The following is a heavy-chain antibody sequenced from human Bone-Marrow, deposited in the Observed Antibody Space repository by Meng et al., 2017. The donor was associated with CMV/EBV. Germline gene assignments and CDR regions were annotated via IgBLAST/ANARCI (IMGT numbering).Heavy chain of an antibody. V-gene: IGHV3-30*04. Sequence: GESPKISCAASGFTFSNYAMNWVRQAPGKGLEWVAVILSDQKNKYYADSVKGRFTISRDNSKNTLFLQMDSLRGDDTAVYYCARAIQRLPLDYWGQGTLVTVSS. CDR2: ILSDQKNK. J-gene: IGHJ4*02. CDR3: ARAIQRLPLDY. CDR1: GFTFSNYA. D-gene: IGHD5-18*01.